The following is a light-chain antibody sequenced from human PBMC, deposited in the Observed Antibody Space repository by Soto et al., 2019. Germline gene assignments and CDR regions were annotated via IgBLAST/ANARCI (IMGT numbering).Light chain of an antibody. V-gene: IGLV2-14*01. J-gene: IGLJ1*01. Sequence: QSALTQPDSVSGSPGQSITISCTGTSSDVGCYNYVSWYQQQHRGTAPILMIYDIDNPPSGDSLRFSGSNSGTTASLTSSRRQDEDEAYYCCCSYAHGSTYVFGTGTKLTVL. CDR3: CSYAHGSTYV. CDR2: DID. CDR1: SSDVGCYNY.